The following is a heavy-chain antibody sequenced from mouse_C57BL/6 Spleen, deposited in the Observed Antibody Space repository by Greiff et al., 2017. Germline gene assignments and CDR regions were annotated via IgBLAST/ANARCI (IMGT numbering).Heavy chain of an antibody. V-gene: IGHV1-85*01. CDR1: GYTFTSYD. CDR3: ARGFGGYGSSYYAMDY. CDR2: IYPRDGST. Sequence: VQLQQSGPELVKPGASVKLSCKASGYTFTSYDINWVKQRPGQGLEWIGWIYPRDGSTKYNEKFKGKATLTVDTSSSTAYMELHSLTSEDSAVYFCARGFGGYGSSYYAMDYGGQGTSVTVSS. D-gene: IGHD1-1*01. J-gene: IGHJ4*01.